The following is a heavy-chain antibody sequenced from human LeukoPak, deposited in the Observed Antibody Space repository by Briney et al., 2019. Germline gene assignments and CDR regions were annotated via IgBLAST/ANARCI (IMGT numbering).Heavy chain of an antibody. CDR1: GYSISSGYY. D-gene: IGHD4-17*01. J-gene: IGHJ6*03. Sequence: PSETLSLTCTVSGYSISSGYYWGWIRQPPGKGLEWIGSIYHSGSTYYNPSLKSRVTISVDTSKSQFSLKLSSVTAADTAVYYCARPYGDYYYYYMDVWGKGTTVTVSS. CDR3: ARPYGDYYYYYMDV. CDR2: IYHSGST. V-gene: IGHV4-38-2*02.